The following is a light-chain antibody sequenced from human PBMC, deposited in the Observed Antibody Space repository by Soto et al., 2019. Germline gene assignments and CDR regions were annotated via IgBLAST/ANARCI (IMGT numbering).Light chain of an antibody. CDR3: SSDAGNYNYV. J-gene: IGLJ1*01. V-gene: IGLV2-8*01. Sequence: QSVLTQPPSASGSPGQSVTIPCTGTSSDVGAYDHVSWYQQHPGKAPKLIIYEVTKRPAGVPDRFSGSKSGNTASLTVSGLQAEDEADYYCSSDAGNYNYVFGTGTKLTVL. CDR1: SSDVGAYDH. CDR2: EVT.